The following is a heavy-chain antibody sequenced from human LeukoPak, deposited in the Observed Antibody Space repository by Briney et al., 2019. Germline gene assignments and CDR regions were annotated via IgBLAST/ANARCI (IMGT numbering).Heavy chain of an antibody. CDR2: INPSCGTT. D-gene: IGHD5-12*01. J-gene: IGHJ4*02. CDR1: GYTFTSYY. CDR3: ARDGGNSGYDCDYFAY. V-gene: IGHV1-46*01. Sequence: ASVKVSCKASGYTFTSYYMHWVRQAPGQGVEWMGIINPSCGTTSYAPKFQRRVTMPRDTSTSTFYIQLSTLRSEDTAVYSCARDGGNSGYDCDYFAYWGQGPLVTVSS.